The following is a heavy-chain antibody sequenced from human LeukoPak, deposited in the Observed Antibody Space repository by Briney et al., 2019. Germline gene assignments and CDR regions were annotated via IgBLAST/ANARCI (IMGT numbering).Heavy chain of an antibody. D-gene: IGHD3-10*01. J-gene: IGHJ4*02. V-gene: IGHV3-23*01. CDR2: ISDSGSST. Sequence: LPGGSLRLSCAASGFTFSNYAMSWVRQAPGKGLERVSLISDSGSSTYYADSVKGRFTISRDNSKHTLYLQLNSLRAEDTAVYYCAKIRGVGELLPFDYWGQGTLVTVSS. CDR1: GFTFSNYA. CDR3: AKIRGVGELLPFDY.